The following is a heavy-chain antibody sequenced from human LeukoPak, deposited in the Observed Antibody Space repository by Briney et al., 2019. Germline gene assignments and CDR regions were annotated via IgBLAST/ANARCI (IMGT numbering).Heavy chain of an antibody. V-gene: IGHV1-2*02. CDR1: GYTLTGYL. CDR3: VRGLTTVATWLYL. J-gene: IGHJ2*01. CDR2: ISPNSGDT. Sequence: ASVKVSCEDYGYTLTGYLMHWVRQAPGKVLEWMGWISPNSGDTKYAQNFQGRVTMTRDTSISTAYMEVSRLRSDDTAVYYCVRGLTTVATWLYLWGRGTLVTVSS. D-gene: IGHD4-17*01.